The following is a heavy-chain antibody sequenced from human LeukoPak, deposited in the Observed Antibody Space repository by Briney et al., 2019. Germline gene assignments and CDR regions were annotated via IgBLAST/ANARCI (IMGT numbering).Heavy chain of an antibody. V-gene: IGHV4-59*08. D-gene: IGHD6-13*01. CDR2: IYYSGST. Sequence: SETLSLTCTVSGGSISSYYWSWIRQPPGKGLEWIGYIYYSGSTNYNPSLKSRVTISVDTSKNQFSLKLSSVTAADTAVYYCARHPYSSSWYYYYYGMDVWGQGTTVTVSS. CDR3: ARHPYSSSWYYYYYGMDV. CDR1: GGSISSYY. J-gene: IGHJ6*02.